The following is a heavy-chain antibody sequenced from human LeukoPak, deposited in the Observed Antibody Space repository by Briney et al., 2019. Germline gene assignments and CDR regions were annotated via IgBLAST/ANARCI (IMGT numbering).Heavy chain of an antibody. CDR3: ARAGSSWGNYYYYYYMDV. CDR1: GDSISSYY. V-gene: IGHV4-59*01. D-gene: IGHD6-13*01. Sequence: SETLSLTCTVSGDSISSYYWSWIRQPPGKGLEWIGYIYYSGSTNYNPSLKSRVTISVDTSKNQFSLKLSSVTAADTAVYYCARAGSSWGNYYYYYYMDVWGKGTTVTVSS. J-gene: IGHJ6*03. CDR2: IYYSGST.